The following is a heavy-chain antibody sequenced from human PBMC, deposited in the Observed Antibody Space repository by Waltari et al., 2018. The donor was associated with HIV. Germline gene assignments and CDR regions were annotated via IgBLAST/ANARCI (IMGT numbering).Heavy chain of an antibody. CDR3: ATSYSSSSAAKGREGMDV. J-gene: IGHJ6*02. D-gene: IGHD6-6*01. CDR2: VDPEDGET. Sequence: EVQLVQSGAEVKKPGATVKISCKVSGYTFTDYYMHWVQQAPGKGLEWMGLVDPEDGETIYAEKFQGRVTITADTSTDTAYMELSSLRSEDTAVYYCATSYSSSSAAKGREGMDVWGQGTTVTVSS. CDR1: GYTFTDYY. V-gene: IGHV1-69-2*01.